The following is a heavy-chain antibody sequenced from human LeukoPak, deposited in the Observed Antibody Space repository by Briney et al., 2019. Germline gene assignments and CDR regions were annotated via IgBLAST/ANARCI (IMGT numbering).Heavy chain of an antibody. CDR3: ARSGRGSSAGFDF. CDR1: GGSISSGDYC. Sequence: SETLSLTCTVSGGSISSGDYCWSWIRQPPGKGLDWIGYIYYSGSTNYNPSLKSRVTISVDTSKTQISLKLTSVTAADTAIYYCARSGRGSSAGFDFWGQGSLVTVSS. CDR2: IYYSGST. D-gene: IGHD3-10*01. J-gene: IGHJ4*02. V-gene: IGHV4-61*08.